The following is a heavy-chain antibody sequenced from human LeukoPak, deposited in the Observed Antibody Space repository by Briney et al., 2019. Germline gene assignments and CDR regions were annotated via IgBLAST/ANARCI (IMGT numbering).Heavy chain of an antibody. CDR1: GFTFSNYA. Sequence: GGSLRLSCAASGFTFSNYAMGWVRQAPGKGLEWVSTISGSGGATYYADSVKGRFTISRDNSKNTPYLQMNSLRAEDTAVYYCAKERAASGFDYWGQGTLVTVSS. V-gene: IGHV3-23*01. J-gene: IGHJ4*02. CDR3: AKERAASGFDY. D-gene: IGHD6-13*01. CDR2: ISGSGGAT.